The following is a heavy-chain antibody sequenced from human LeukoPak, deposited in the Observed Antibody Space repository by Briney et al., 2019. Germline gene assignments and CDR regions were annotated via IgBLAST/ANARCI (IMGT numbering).Heavy chain of an antibody. CDR1: GYTFTSYD. CDR2: MNPNSGNT. CDR3: ARDSHYYGSGSYLSWFDP. Sequence: ASVKVSCKASGYTFTSYDINWVRQATGQGLEWMGWMNPNSGNTGYAQKFQGRVTMTRNTSISTAYMGLSSLRSEDTAVYYCARDSHYYGSGSYLSWFDPWGQGTLVTVSS. V-gene: IGHV1-8*01. D-gene: IGHD3-10*01. J-gene: IGHJ5*02.